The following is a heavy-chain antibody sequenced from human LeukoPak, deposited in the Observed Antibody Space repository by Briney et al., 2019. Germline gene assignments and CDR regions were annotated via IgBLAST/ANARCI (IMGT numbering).Heavy chain of an antibody. CDR3: AQIYTYGSSQFDY. CDR2: ISSSGSTI. J-gene: IGHJ4*02. V-gene: IGHV3-48*03. CDR1: GFTFSNYE. D-gene: IGHD5-18*01. Sequence: GGSLRLSCAASGFTFSNYEMNWVRQAPGKGLEWVSYISSSGSTIYYSDSVKGRFTISRDNAKNSLYLQMNSLRAEDTAVYYCAQIYTYGSSQFDYWGQGTLVTVSS.